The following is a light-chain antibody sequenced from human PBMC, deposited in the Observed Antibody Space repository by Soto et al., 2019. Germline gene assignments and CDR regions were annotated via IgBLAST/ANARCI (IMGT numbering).Light chain of an antibody. Sequence: EIVMTQSPATLSVSPGERATLSCRASQSVSTYLAWCQQKPGQAPRLLIYGSSTRATGIPARFSGSGSGTEFTLTISSLQSEDFAVYYCQQYNNWPPLTFGGGTRVEIK. CDR1: QSVSTY. CDR2: GSS. V-gene: IGKV3-15*01. J-gene: IGKJ4*01. CDR3: QQYNNWPPLT.